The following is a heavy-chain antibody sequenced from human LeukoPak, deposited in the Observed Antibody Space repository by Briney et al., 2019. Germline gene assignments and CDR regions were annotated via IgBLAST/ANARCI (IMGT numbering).Heavy chain of an antibody. CDR3: ATGSYSSSWYRGFDY. D-gene: IGHD6-13*01. J-gene: IGHJ4*02. V-gene: IGHV3-53*01. Sequence: GGPLRLSCAASGFTVSSNYMSWVRQAPGKGLEWVSVIYSGGSTYYADSVKGRFTISRDNSKNTLYLQMNSLRAEDTAVYYCATGSYSSSWYRGFDYWGQGTLVTVSS. CDR1: GFTVSSNY. CDR2: IYSGGST.